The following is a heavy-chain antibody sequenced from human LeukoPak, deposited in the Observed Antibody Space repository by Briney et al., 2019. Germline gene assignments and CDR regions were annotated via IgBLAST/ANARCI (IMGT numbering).Heavy chain of an antibody. CDR2: INHSGST. CDR1: GGSFSGYY. D-gene: IGHD3-3*01. CDR3: ARAWYSKDDFWSGYRTCDAFDI. J-gene: IGHJ3*02. V-gene: IGHV4-34*01. Sequence: SETLSLTCAVYGGSFSGYYWSWIRQPPGKGLEWIGEINHSGSTNYNPSLKSRVTISVDTSKNQFSLKLSSVTAADTAVYYCARAWYSKDDFWSGYRTCDAFDIWGQGTMVTVSS.